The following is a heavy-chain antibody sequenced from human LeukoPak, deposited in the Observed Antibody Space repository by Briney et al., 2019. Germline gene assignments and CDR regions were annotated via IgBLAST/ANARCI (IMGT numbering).Heavy chain of an antibody. CDR2: IIPIFGTA. V-gene: IGHV1-69*05. Sequence: ASVKVSCKASGGTFSSYAISWVRQAPGQGLEWMGGIIPIFGTANYAQKFQGRVTITTDESTSTAYMELSSLRSEDTAVYYCARGRVKYSSSSVFDYWGQGTLVTVSS. J-gene: IGHJ4*02. CDR3: ARGRVKYSSSSVFDY. D-gene: IGHD6-6*01. CDR1: GGTFSSYA.